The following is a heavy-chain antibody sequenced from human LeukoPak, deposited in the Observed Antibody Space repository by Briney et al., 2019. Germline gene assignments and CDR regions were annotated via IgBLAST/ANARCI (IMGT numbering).Heavy chain of an antibody. D-gene: IGHD3-22*01. Sequence: GGSLRLSCAASGFTFSSYAMSWVRQAPGKGLEWVSAISGSGGSTYYADSVKGRFTISRDNSKNTLYLQMNSLRAEDTAVYYCAKYDSSGYYWGSIDYWGQGTLVTVSS. V-gene: IGHV3-23*01. CDR1: GFTFSSYA. J-gene: IGHJ4*02. CDR2: ISGSGGST. CDR3: AKYDSSGYYWGSIDY.